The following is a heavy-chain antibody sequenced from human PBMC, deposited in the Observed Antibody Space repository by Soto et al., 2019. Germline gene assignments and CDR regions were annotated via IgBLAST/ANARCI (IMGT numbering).Heavy chain of an antibody. V-gene: IGHV1-8*01. CDR1: GYTFTSYD. Sequence: QVQLVQSGAEVKKPGASVKVSCKASGYTFTSYDINWVRQATGQGLEWMGWMNPNSGNTGYAQKFQGRVTMTRNTSISTSYMELSSLRSEDPAMYYCARGFEWSWSLDPWGQGTLVTVSS. D-gene: IGHD3-3*01. CDR2: MNPNSGNT. J-gene: IGHJ5*02. CDR3: ARGFEWSWSLDP.